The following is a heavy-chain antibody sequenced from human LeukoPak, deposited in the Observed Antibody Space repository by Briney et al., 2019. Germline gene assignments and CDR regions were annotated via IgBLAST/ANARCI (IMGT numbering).Heavy chain of an antibody. CDR2: INHSGST. CDR3: ARENYNWFDP. J-gene: IGHJ5*02. CDR1: GGSFSGYY. Sequence: SETLSLTCAVYGGSFSGYYWSWIRQPPGKGLEWIGEINHSGSTNYNPSLKSRVTISVDTFKNQFSLKLSSVTAADTAVYYCARENYNWFDPWGQGTLVTVSS. V-gene: IGHV4-34*01.